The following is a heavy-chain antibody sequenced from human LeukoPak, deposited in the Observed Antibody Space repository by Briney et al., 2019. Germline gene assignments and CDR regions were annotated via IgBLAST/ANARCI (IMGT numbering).Heavy chain of an antibody. CDR1: GFTFSSG. CDR3: SRIMVWWADY. V-gene: IGHV3-49*02. Sequence: GTSLRLSCAASGFTFSSGMHWVRQAPGKGLEWVGFIRSKAYGGTPEYATSVKGRFTISRDDSKSIAYLQMSSLKTEDTAVYFCSRIMVWWADYWGQGTLVTVSS. J-gene: IGHJ4*02. D-gene: IGHD2-8*01. CDR2: IRSKAYGGTP.